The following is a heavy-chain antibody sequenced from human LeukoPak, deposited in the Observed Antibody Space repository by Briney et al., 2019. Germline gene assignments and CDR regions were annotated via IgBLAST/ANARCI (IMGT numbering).Heavy chain of an antibody. CDR3: ARVVSSPARYYDFWSGYYLFDP. J-gene: IGHJ5*02. D-gene: IGHD3-3*01. CDR1: GGSFSGYY. Sequence: SETLSLTCAVYGGSFSGYYWSWIRQPPGKGLEWIGEINHSGSTNFNPSLKSRVTISVDTSKNQFSLKLSSVTAADTAVYYCARVVSSPARYYDFWSGYYLFDPWGRGTLVTVSS. CDR2: INHSGST. V-gene: IGHV4-34*01.